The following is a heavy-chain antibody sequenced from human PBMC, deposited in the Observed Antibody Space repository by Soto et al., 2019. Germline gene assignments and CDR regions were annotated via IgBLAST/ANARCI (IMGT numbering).Heavy chain of an antibody. Sequence: QVQLVESGGGVVQPGRSLRLSCAASGFTFSSYGMHWVRQAPGKGLEWVAVISYDGNNKYYADSVKGRFTISRDNSKNTLYLQMNSLRAEDTAVYYCAKDGAAAGHNWFDPWGQGTLVTVSS. CDR1: GFTFSSYG. CDR3: AKDGAAAGHNWFDP. J-gene: IGHJ5*02. CDR2: ISYDGNNK. D-gene: IGHD6-13*01. V-gene: IGHV3-30*18.